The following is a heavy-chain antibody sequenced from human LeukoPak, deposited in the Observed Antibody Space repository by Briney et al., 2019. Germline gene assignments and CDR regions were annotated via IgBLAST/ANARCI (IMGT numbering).Heavy chain of an antibody. J-gene: IGHJ2*01. CDR3: AREDWYFDL. V-gene: IGHV4-34*01. CDR2: INHSGST. Sequence: SETLSLTCAVYGGSWTDYYWAWIRQPPGKGLEWIGEINHSGSTNYSPSLKSRVTISLNTSNNQFFLKLNSVTAADTAVYYCAREDWYFDLWGRGTLVTVSS. CDR1: GGSWTDYY.